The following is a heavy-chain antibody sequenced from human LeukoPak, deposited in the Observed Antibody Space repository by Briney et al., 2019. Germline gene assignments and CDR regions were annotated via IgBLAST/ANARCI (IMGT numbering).Heavy chain of an antibody. Sequence: SVKVSCKGSRGTFSTYAFSWVRQAPGQGLEWMGGIIPIFRAANYAQNFQGRVTLTADESTSTAYMELSSLRSDDTAVYYCARGPGYLGLQSYFDYWGQGTLVTVSS. CDR2: IIPIFRAA. CDR1: RGTFSTYA. D-gene: IGHD5-18*01. J-gene: IGHJ4*02. V-gene: IGHV1-69*13. CDR3: ARGPGYLGLQSYFDY.